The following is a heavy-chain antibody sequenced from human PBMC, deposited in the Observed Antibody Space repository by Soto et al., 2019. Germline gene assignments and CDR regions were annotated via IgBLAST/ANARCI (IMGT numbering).Heavy chain of an antibody. J-gene: IGHJ4*02. CDR3: AREDSIIIPAVSDF. D-gene: IGHD2-2*01. CDR1: GFAFNSYG. CDR2: ISKSDYT. V-gene: IGHV3-21*01. Sequence: GGSLRLSCTVSGFAFNSYGISWVRQAPGKGLEWVSSISKSDYTYYSDSVKGRFTISRDNAKNSVSLQMNTLRVEDTAVYYCAREDSIIIPAVSDFWGQGTLVTVSS.